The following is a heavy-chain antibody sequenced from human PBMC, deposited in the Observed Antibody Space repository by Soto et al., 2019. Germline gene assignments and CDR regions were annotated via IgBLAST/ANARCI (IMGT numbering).Heavy chain of an antibody. CDR3: ARGMAGRFRSNPYYYYGMDV. J-gene: IGHJ6*02. CDR1: GGSSSSYY. V-gene: IGHV4-4*07. Sequence: SETLSRTCTVSGGSSSSYYWSWIRQPAGKGLEWIGRIYTSGSTNYNPSLKSRVTMSVDTSKNQFSLKLSSVTAADTAVYYCARGMAGRFRSNPYYYYGMDVWGQGSTVPVSS. CDR2: IYTSGST. D-gene: IGHD4-4*01.